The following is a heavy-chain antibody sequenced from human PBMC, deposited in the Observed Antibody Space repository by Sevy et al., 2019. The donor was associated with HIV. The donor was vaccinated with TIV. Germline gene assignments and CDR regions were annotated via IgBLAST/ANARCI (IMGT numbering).Heavy chain of an antibody. CDR2: ISSGGRTI. D-gene: IGHD6-25*01. J-gene: IGHJ4*02. V-gene: IGHV3-11*01. CDR3: ARVRVAAADYYFDY. Sequence: GGSLRLSCAASGFTFSDYYISWIRQAPGKGLEWVSYISSGGRTIYYADSVKGRFTISRDNAKNSLYLQMNSLRAEDTAVYYCARVRVAAADYYFDYWGQGTLVTVSS. CDR1: GFTFSDYY.